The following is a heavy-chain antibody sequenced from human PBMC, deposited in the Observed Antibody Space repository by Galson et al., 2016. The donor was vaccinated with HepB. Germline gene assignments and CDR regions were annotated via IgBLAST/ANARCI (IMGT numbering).Heavy chain of an antibody. D-gene: IGHD6-13*01. CDR1: GVIVSVTY. CDR2: LYGGGAT. J-gene: IGHJ4*02. Sequence: SLRLSCAASGVIVSVTYMSWVRQSPGKGLEWVAVLYGGGATYYPDSVKGRFSISRDDSKNTLFLQMNNLSPADTALYYCTRLGLPIAAAGHFDHWGQGTLVTVSS. V-gene: IGHV3-53*01. CDR3: TRLGLPIAAAGHFDH.